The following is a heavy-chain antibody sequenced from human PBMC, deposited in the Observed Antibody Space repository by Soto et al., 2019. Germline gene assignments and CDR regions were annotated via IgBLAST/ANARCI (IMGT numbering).Heavy chain of an antibody. J-gene: IGHJ4*02. CDR3: ARAVRGSYYDY. Sequence: QVQLQESGPGLVKPSQTLSLTCTVSGGSISSGDYYWSWIRQPPGKGLEWIGYIYYSGSAYYNTSNKIRVTISVDTSKNPFSLKLSSVTAADTAVYYCARAVRGSYYDYWRQGTLVTVSS. V-gene: IGHV4-30-4*01. CDR1: GGSISSGDYY. D-gene: IGHD1-26*01. CDR2: IYYSGSA.